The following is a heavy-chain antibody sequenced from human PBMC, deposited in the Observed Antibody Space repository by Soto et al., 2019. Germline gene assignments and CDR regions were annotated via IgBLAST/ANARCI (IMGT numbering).Heavy chain of an antibody. CDR3: TRRLGVDYYHYYMDV. CDR1: GFTFSGSA. CDR2: IRSKANSYAT. V-gene: IGHV3-73*01. D-gene: IGHD3-3*01. Sequence: PGGSLRLSCAASGFTFSGSAMHWVRQASGKGLEWVGRIRSKANSYATAYAASVKGRFTISRDDSKNTAYLQMNSLKTEDTAVYYCTRRLGVDYYHYYMDVWGKGTTVTVSS. J-gene: IGHJ6*03.